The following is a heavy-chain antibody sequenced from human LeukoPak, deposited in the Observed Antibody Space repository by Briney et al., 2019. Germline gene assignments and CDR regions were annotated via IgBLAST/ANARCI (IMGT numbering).Heavy chain of an antibody. CDR2: PYSGSDT. D-gene: IGHD3-10*01. V-gene: IGHV3-53*01. CDR3: ARVGDHFHWYLDL. CDR1: GFTVSTNY. J-gene: IGHJ2*01. Sequence: GGSLRLSCAASGFTVSTNYMNWVRQAPGKGLEWVSIPYSGSDTYYADSVKGRFTISRDSSKNILSLQMNNLRAEDTAVYYCARVGDHFHWYLDLWGRGTLFTVSS.